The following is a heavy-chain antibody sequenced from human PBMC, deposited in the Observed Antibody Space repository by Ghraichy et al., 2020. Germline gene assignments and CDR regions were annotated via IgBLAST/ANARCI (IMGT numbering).Heavy chain of an antibody. D-gene: IGHD3-22*01. J-gene: IGHJ3*02. CDR2: INPNSGGT. V-gene: IGHV1-2*04. CDR3: AISIGYYYSLAAFDI. CDR1: GYTFTGYY. Sequence: ASVKVSCKASGYTFTGYYMHWVRQAPGQGLEWMGWINPNSGGTNYAQKFQGWVTMTRDTSISTAYMELSRLRSDDTVVYYCAISIGYYYSLAAFDIWGQGTMVTVSS.